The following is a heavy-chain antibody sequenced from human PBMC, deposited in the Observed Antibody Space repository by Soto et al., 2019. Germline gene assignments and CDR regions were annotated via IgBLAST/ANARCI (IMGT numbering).Heavy chain of an antibody. V-gene: IGHV3-33*01. CDR3: ARDRGEDTAMV. CDR2: IWYDGSNK. CDR1: GFTFSSYG. D-gene: IGHD5-18*01. J-gene: IGHJ4*02. Sequence: QVQLVESGGGVVQPGRSLRLSCAASGFTFSSYGMHWVRQAPGKGLEWVAVIWYDGSNKYYADSVKGRFTISRDNSKNTLYLQMNSLSAEDTAVYYCARDRGEDTAMVWGQGTLVTVSS.